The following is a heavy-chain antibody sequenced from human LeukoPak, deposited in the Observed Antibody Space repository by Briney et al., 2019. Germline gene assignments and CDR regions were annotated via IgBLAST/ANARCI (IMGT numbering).Heavy chain of an antibody. V-gene: IGHV3-33*01. D-gene: IGHD6-19*01. CDR1: GFSFSDYG. CDR2: IWYDGSNK. J-gene: IGHJ4*02. Sequence: PGGSLRLSCAASGFSFSDYGMHWVRQAPGKGLEWVAVIWYDGSNKNYADSVKGRFTVSRDNSKNTLYLQMNSLRAEDTAVYYCARDSSQWLADYWGQGTLVTASS. CDR3: ARDSSQWLADY.